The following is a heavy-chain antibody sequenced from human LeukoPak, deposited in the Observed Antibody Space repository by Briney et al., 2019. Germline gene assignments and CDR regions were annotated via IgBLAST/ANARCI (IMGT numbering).Heavy chain of an antibody. CDR2: ISWNSGSI. CDR3: AKDGLWCGELLHPTRFDY. D-gene: IGHD3-10*01. Sequence: PGRSLRLSCAASGFTFDDYAMHWVRQAPGKGLEWVSGISWNSGSIGYADSVKGRFTISRDNAKNSLYLQMNSLRAEDTALYYCAKDGLWCGELLHPTRFDYWGQGTLVTVSS. V-gene: IGHV3-9*01. J-gene: IGHJ4*02. CDR1: GFTFDDYA.